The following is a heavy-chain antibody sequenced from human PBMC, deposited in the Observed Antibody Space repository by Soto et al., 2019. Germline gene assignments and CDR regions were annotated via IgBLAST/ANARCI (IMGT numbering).Heavy chain of an antibody. CDR2: ISGSGGST. CDR1: GFTFSSYA. D-gene: IGHD6-19*01. J-gene: IGHJ4*02. V-gene: IGHV3-23*01. Sequence: EVQLLESGGGLVQPGGSLRLSCAASGFTFSSYAMSWVRQAPGKGLEWVSAISGSGGSTYYADSVKGRFTISRDNSKNTLYLQRNSLRAEDTAVYYCATRRVAVAGTQVGDYWGQGTLVTVSS. CDR3: ATRRVAVAGTQVGDY.